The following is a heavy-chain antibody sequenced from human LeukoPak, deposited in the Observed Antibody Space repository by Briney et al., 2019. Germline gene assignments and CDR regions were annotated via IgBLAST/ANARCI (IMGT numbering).Heavy chain of an antibody. V-gene: IGHV3-30*04. CDR3: ASGFVVVPAEAFDI. J-gene: IGHJ3*02. D-gene: IGHD2-2*01. CDR1: GFTFSSYA. CDR2: ISYDGSNK. Sequence: AGGSLRLSCAASGFTFSSYAMHWVRQAPGEGLEWVAVISYDGSNKYYADSVKGRFTISRDNSKNTLYLQMNSLRAEDTAVYYCASGFVVVPAEAFDIWGQGTMVTVSS.